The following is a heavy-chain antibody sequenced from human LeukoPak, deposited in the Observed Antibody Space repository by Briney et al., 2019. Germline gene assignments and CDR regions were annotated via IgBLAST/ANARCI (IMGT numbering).Heavy chain of an antibody. D-gene: IGHD6-13*01. CDR3: ARDRVVHTSSCDY. CDR2: ISYEGSNK. CDR1: GFTFSSYA. V-gene: IGHV3-30-3*01. J-gene: IGHJ4*02. Sequence: GGSLRLSCAASGFTFSSYAMHWVRQAPGKGLEWVSFISYEGSNKYYADSVKGRFTISRDNSKKALYLQMNSLRAEDTAVYYCARDRVVHTSSCDYWGQGTLVTVSS.